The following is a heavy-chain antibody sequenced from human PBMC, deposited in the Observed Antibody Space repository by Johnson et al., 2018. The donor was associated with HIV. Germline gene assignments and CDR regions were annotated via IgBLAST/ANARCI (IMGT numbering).Heavy chain of an antibody. CDR3: ARDGWEQRGETVGDGFDI. CDR1: GFTFSSYW. CDR2: IKQDGSEK. D-gene: IGHD1-26*01. V-gene: IGHV3-7*03. Sequence: VQLVESGGGLVQPGGSLRLSCAASGFTFSSYWMSWVRQAPGKGLEWVANIKQDGSEKYYVDSVKGRFTISRDNAKNSLYLQMNSLRVEDTAFYYCARDGWEQRGETVGDGFDIWGQGTMVTVSS. J-gene: IGHJ3*02.